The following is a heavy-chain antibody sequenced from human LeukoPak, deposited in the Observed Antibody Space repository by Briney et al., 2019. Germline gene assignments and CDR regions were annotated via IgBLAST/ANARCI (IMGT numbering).Heavy chain of an antibody. Sequence: GGSLRLSCAASGFTFSSYAMSWVRQAPGKGLEWVSAISGSGGSTYYADSVRGRFTISRDNSKNTLYLQMNSLRAEDTAVYYCAKRGGYETMAAFDYWGQGTLVTVSS. D-gene: IGHD3-10*01. V-gene: IGHV3-23*01. CDR3: AKRGGYETMAAFDY. CDR2: ISGSGGST. J-gene: IGHJ4*02. CDR1: GFTFSSYA.